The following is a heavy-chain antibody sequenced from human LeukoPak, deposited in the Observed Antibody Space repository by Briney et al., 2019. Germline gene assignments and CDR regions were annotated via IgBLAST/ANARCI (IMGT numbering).Heavy chain of an antibody. CDR2: IYYSGST. D-gene: IGHD1-26*01. CDR1: GGSISSYY. Sequence: SGTLSLTCTVSGGSISSYYWSWIRQPPGKGLEWIGYIYYSGSTNYNPSLKSRVTISVDTSKNQFSLKLSSVTAADTAVYYCAGGLVGANKYNWFDPWGQGTLVTVSS. J-gene: IGHJ5*02. V-gene: IGHV4-59*01. CDR3: AGGLVGANKYNWFDP.